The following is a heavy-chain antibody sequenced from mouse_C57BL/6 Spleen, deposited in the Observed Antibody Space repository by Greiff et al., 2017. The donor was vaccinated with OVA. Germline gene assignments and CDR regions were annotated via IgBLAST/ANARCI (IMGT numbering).Heavy chain of an antibody. CDR1: GFTFSSYA. V-gene: IGHV5-4*01. J-gene: IGHJ2*01. CDR2: ISDGGSYT. CDR3: ARDGGITTVVAPYFDY. D-gene: IGHD1-1*01. Sequence: EVQGVESGGGLVKPGGSLKLSCAASGFTFSSYAMSWVRQTPEKRLEWVATISDGGSYTYSPDNVKGRFTISRDNAKNNLYLQMSHLKSEDTAMYYCARDGGITTVVAPYFDYWGQGTTLTVSS.